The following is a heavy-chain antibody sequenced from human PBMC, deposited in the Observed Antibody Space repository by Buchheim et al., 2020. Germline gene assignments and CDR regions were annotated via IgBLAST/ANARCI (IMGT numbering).Heavy chain of an antibody. CDR2: ISSSSDSI. Sequence: EVQLVESGGGLVQPGGSLRLSCAASGSTFSSYSMNWVRQAPGKGLEWVSYISSSSDSIYYADSVEGRFTISRDNAKNSLYLQMNSLRAEDTAVYYCTRGQAAPSDYWGQGAL. CDR3: TRGQAAPSDY. V-gene: IGHV3-48*01. D-gene: IGHD2-15*01. CDR1: GSTFSSYS. J-gene: IGHJ4*02.